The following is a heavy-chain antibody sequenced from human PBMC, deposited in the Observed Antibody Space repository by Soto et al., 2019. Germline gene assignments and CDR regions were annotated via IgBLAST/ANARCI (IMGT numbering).Heavy chain of an antibody. V-gene: IGHV4-4*02. CDR3: ARGQTEEFGLFLNKFHYYGMDV. Sequence: PSETLSLTCAVSGDSINSSNWWNWVRQPPGKGLEWIGKIYHSGTTNYNPSLESRVTISVDKSKNQVSLKLTSVTAADTAVYYCARGQTEEFGLFLNKFHYYGMDVWGQGATVTVSS. D-gene: IGHD3-3*01. CDR2: IYHSGTT. CDR1: GDSINSSNW. J-gene: IGHJ6*02.